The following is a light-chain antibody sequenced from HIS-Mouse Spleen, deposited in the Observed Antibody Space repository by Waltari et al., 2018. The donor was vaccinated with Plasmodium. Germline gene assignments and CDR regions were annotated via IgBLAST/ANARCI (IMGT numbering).Light chain of an antibody. CDR3: QQRSNWPRVLT. CDR1: QSVSSY. CDR2: DAS. Sequence: EIVLTQSPATLSLSPGERATLSCRPSQSVSSYLAWYQQKPGQAPRLLIYDASNRATGIPARFSGSGTGTEFTFTISSLEPEDFAVYYCQQRSNWPRVLTFGGGTKVEIK. J-gene: IGKJ4*01. V-gene: IGKV3-11*01.